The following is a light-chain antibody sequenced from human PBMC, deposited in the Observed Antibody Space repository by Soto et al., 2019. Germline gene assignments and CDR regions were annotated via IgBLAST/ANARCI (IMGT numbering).Light chain of an antibody. Sequence: IQLTHSPSSLSASVGDRVTITCRASQGISSYLGWCQQKPGKAPKLLIYAASTLQTGVPSRFSGGGSGTDFTLTISSLQPEDFATYYCQQLNVYPSTFGGGTKVDI. V-gene: IGKV1-9*01. CDR1: QGISSY. J-gene: IGKJ4*01. CDR2: AAS. CDR3: QQLNVYPST.